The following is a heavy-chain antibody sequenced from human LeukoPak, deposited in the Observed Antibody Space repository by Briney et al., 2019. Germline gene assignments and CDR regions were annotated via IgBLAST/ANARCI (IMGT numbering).Heavy chain of an antibody. Sequence: GGSLGLSCAASGLTFSSYGMHWVRQAPGKGLEGISGISGSGRSTYYADAGKGRFSISRDNSRNTLSLQMNSLRAEDTAVYYCAKDFPPYYYDSSGYFLTNWGQGTLVTVSS. J-gene: IGHJ4*02. CDR3: AKDFPPYYYDSSGYFLTN. CDR1: GLTFSSYG. CDR2: ISGSGRST. V-gene: IGHV3-23*01. D-gene: IGHD3-22*01.